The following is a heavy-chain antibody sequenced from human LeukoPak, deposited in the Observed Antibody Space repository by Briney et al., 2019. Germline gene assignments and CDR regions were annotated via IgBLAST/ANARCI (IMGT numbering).Heavy chain of an antibody. V-gene: IGHV1-18*01. CDR3: ARVHVVVPAAIVNFDY. Sequence: ASVKVSCKASDYTFTSYGISWVRQAPGQGLEWMGWISAYNGNTNSAQKIQGRVTMTTDTSTTTAYMELRSLRSDDTAVYYCARVHVVVPAAIVNFDYWGQGTLVTVSS. CDR1: DYTFTSYG. CDR2: ISAYNGNT. J-gene: IGHJ4*02. D-gene: IGHD2-2*02.